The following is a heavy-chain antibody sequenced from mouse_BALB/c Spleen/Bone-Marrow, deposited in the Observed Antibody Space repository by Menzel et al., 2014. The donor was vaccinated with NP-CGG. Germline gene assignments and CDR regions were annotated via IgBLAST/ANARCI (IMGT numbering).Heavy chain of an antibody. Sequence: EVQGVESGGGLVQPGGSLKLSCAASGFDFSRYWMSWVRQAPGKGLEWIGEINPESSTINYTPSLKDKFIISRDNAKNTLYLQMNKVRSEDTALYYCARLNYYGNLFVWGAGTTVTVSS. CDR1: GFDFSRYW. D-gene: IGHD1-2*01. J-gene: IGHJ1*01. V-gene: IGHV4-1*02. CDR2: INPESSTI. CDR3: ARLNYYGNLFV.